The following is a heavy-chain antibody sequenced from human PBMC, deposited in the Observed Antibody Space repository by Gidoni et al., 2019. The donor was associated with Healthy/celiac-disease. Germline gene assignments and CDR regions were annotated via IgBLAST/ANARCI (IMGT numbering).Heavy chain of an antibody. V-gene: IGHV4-59*08. J-gene: IGHJ4*02. CDR3: ARSWGCLVYYFDY. D-gene: IGHD3-16*01. Sequence: IRQPPGKGLEWIGYIYYSGSTNYNPSLKSRVTISVDTSKNQFSLKLSSVTAADTAVYYCARSWGCLVYYFDYWGQGTLVTVSS. CDR2: IYYSGST.